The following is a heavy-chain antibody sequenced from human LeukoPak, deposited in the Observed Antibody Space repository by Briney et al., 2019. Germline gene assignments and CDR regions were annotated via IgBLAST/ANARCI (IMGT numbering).Heavy chain of an antibody. CDR1: GGSFSGCY. CDR2: IYYSGST. CDR3: ARQYSDILTGYHRGELYWYFDL. Sequence: SETLSLTCAVYGGSFSGCYWSWIRQPAGKGLEWIGSIYYSGSTYYNPSLKSRVTISLDTSKNQFSLKLSSVTTADTAVYYCARQYSDILTGYHRGELYWYFDLWGRGTLVTVSS. J-gene: IGHJ2*01. D-gene: IGHD3-9*01. V-gene: IGHV4-59*08.